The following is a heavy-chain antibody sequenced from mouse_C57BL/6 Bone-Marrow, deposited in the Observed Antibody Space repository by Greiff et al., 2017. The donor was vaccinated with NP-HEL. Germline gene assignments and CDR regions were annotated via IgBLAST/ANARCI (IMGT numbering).Heavy chain of an antibody. CDR2: IDPENGDT. CDR3: TTTPFITTVVATDY. D-gene: IGHD1-1*01. J-gene: IGHJ2*01. CDR1: GFNIKDDY. Sequence: EVQLQQSGAELVRPGASVKLSCTASGFNIKDDYMHWVKQRPEQGLEWIGWIDPENGDTEYASKFQGKATITADKSSNTAYLQLSSLTSEDTAVYYCTTTPFITTVVATDYWGQGTTLTVSS. V-gene: IGHV14-4*01.